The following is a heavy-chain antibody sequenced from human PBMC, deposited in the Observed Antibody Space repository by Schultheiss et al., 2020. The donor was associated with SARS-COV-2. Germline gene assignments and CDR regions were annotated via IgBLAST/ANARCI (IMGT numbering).Heavy chain of an antibody. J-gene: IGHJ4*02. D-gene: IGHD2-15*01. V-gene: IGHV3-11*01. CDR1: GFTFSDYY. Sequence: GESLKISCAASGFTFSDYYMSWIRQAPGKGLEWVSYISSSGSTIYYADSVKGRFTISRDNAKNSLYLQMNSPRAEDTAVYYCARDQVPVVAATPGYWGQGTLVTVSS. CDR2: ISSSGSTI. CDR3: ARDQVPVVAATPGY.